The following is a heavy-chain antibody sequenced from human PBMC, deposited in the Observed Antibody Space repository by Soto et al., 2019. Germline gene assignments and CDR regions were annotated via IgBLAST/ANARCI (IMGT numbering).Heavy chain of an antibody. V-gene: IGHV4-34*01. D-gene: IGHD3-16*01. Sequence: PSETLSLTCAVYGGSFSGYYWSWISQPPGKGLEWIGEINHSGSTNYNPSLKSRVTISVDNAKNSLYLQMNSLTAEDTALYYCATRPNNVHYYVGVFDFWGQGALVTVSS. CDR3: ATRPNNVHYYVGVFDF. J-gene: IGHJ4*02. CDR2: INHSGST. CDR1: GGSFSGYY.